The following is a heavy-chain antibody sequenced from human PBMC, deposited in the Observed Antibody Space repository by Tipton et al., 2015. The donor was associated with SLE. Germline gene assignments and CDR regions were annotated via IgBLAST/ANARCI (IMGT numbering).Heavy chain of an antibody. CDR2: VYHSGST. J-gene: IGHJ6*02. Sequence: TLSLTCTVSGGSISSHYWSWIRQSPEKGLEWIGYVYHSGSTNYNPSLKGRVTISVDKSKRQYFLNLSSVTAADTAVYYCARLADVGRDVWGQGTTVSVAS. CDR3: ARLADVGRDV. V-gene: IGHV4-59*11. CDR1: GGSISSHY.